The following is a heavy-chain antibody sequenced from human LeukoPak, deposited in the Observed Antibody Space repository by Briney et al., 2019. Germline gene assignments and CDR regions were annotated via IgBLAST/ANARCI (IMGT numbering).Heavy chain of an antibody. CDR3: ARDAIGIAAAGRAFDI. D-gene: IGHD6-13*01. Sequence: SVKVSCKASGGTFSSFVINWVRQAPGQGLEWMGGIIPIFGTANYAQKFQGWVTMTRDTSISTAYMELSRLRSDDTAVYYCARDAIGIAAAGRAFDIWGQGTMVTVSS. CDR2: IIPIFGTA. CDR1: GGTFSSFV. J-gene: IGHJ3*02. V-gene: IGHV1-69*05.